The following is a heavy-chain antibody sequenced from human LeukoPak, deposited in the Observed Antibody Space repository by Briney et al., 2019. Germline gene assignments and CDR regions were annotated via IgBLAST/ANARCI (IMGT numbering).Heavy chain of an antibody. V-gene: IGHV4-59*11. CDR3: ARAPYYYYYMDV. J-gene: IGHJ6*03. Sequence: SETLSLTCTVSGGSISSHYWSWIRQPPGKGLEWIGYIYYSGSTNYNPSLKSRVTISVDTSENQFSLKLSSVSAADTAVYYCARAPYYYYYMDVWGKGTTVTVSS. CDR2: IYYSGST. CDR1: GGSISSHY.